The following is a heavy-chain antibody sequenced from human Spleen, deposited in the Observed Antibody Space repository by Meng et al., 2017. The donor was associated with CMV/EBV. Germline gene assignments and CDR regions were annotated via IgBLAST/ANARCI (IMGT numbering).Heavy chain of an antibody. J-gene: IGHJ4*02. D-gene: IGHD3-22*01. CDR1: GFTFSSYA. Sequence: GFTFSSYAMHWVRQAPGKGLEWVAVISSDGINKYYADSVKGRFTISRDNSKNTLYLQMNSLRADDTAVYYCARDGITLIVVVNYFDYWGQGTLVTSPQ. V-gene: IGHV3-30*04. CDR3: ARDGITLIVVVNYFDY. CDR2: ISSDGINK.